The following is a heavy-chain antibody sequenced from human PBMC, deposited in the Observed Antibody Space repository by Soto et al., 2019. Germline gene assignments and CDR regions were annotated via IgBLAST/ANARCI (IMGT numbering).Heavy chain of an antibody. J-gene: IGHJ4*02. CDR1: GFTFSSYW. CDR2: IKQDGSEK. Sequence: GGSLRLSCAASGFTFSSYWMSWVRQAPGKGLEWVGNIKQDGSEKYYVDSVKGRFTISRDNAKNSLYLEMNSLRAEDTAVYYCARESEDLTSNFDYWGQGTLVTVSS. CDR3: ARESEDLTSNFDY. V-gene: IGHV3-7*01.